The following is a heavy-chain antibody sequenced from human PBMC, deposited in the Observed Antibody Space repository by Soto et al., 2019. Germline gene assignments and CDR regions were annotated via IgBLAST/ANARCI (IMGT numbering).Heavy chain of an antibody. CDR1: GFTFSSYA. D-gene: IGHD3-22*01. CDR3: ARDDYDSSGYAPPGDY. J-gene: IGHJ4*02. Sequence: PGGSLRLSCAASGFTFSSYAMHWVRQAPGKGLEWVAVISYDGSNKYYADSVKGRFTISRDNSKNTLYLQMNSLRAEDTAVYYCARDDYDSSGYAPPGDYWGQGTMVTVYS. V-gene: IGHV3-30-3*01. CDR2: ISYDGSNK.